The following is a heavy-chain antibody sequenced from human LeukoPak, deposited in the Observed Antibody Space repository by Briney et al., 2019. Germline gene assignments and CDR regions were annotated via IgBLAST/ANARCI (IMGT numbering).Heavy chain of an antibody. CDR1: GLTFSNAW. Sequence: GGSLRLSCAASGLTFSNAWMNWVRQTPEKGLEWVGLIKSTANGGTIDYAAPVKGRFTISRDDSKNTLHLQMNSLRAEDTAVYYCAKMRGYGDQYYYYYMDVWGKGTTVTVSS. CDR3: AKMRGYGDQYYYYYMDV. V-gene: IGHV3-15*01. CDR2: IKSTANGGTI. J-gene: IGHJ6*03. D-gene: IGHD4-17*01.